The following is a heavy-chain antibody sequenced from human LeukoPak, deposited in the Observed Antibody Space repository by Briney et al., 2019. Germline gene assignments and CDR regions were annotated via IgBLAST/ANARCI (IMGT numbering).Heavy chain of an antibody. D-gene: IGHD2-2*02. CDR2: VDPEDGET. CDR1: GYTFTDYY. V-gene: IGHV1-69-2*01. CDR3: ATDIAHPLGYCSSTSCYKNWFDP. Sequence: ASVKVSCKVSGYTFTDYYMHWVQQAPGKGLEWMGLVDPEDGETIYAEKFQGRVTITADTSTYTAYMELSSLRSEDTAVYYCATDIAHPLGYCSSTSCYKNWFDPWGQGTPVTVSS. J-gene: IGHJ5*02.